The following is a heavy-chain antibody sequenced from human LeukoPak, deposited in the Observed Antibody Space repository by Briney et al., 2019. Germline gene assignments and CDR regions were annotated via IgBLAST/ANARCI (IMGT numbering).Heavy chain of an antibody. CDR3: ARGRPDRELFNYYYYYMDV. CDR1: GGSFSGYY. V-gene: IGHV4-34*01. D-gene: IGHD3-10*01. J-gene: IGHJ6*03. Sequence: PSETLSLTCAVYGGSFSGYYWSWIRQPPGKGLEWIGEINHSGSTNYNPSLKSRVTISVDTSKNQFSLKLSSVTAADTAVYYCARGRPDRELFNYYYYYMDVWGKGTTVTVSS. CDR2: INHSGST.